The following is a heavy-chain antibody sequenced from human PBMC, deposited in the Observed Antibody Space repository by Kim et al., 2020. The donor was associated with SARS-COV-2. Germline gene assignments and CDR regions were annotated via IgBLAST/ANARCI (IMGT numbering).Heavy chain of an antibody. CDR3: ARGFIAAAGFDY. CDR2: T. Sequence: TKYSQKFQGRVTITRDTSASTAYMELSSLRSEDTAVYYCARGFIAAAGFDYWGQGTLVTVSS. V-gene: IGHV1-3*01. J-gene: IGHJ4*02. D-gene: IGHD6-13*01.